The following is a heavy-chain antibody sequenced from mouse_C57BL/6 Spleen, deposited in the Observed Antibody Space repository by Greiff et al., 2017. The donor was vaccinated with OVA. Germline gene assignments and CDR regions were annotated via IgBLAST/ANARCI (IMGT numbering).Heavy chain of an antibody. J-gene: IGHJ3*01. Sequence: EVKLVESGEGLVKPGGSLKLSCAASGFTFSSYAMSWVRQTPEKRLEWVAYISSGGDYIYYADTVKGRFTISRDNARNTLYLQMSSLKSEDTAMYYCTRDGGIYYDYDGFAYWGQGTLVTVSA. CDR2: ISSGGDYI. D-gene: IGHD2-4*01. V-gene: IGHV5-9-1*02. CDR1: GFTFSSYA. CDR3: TRDGGIYYDYDGFAY.